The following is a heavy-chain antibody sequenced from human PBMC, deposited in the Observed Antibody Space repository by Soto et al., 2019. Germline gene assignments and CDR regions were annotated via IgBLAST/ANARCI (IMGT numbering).Heavy chain of an antibody. V-gene: IGHV1-69*06. CDR2: IIPIFGTA. J-gene: IGHJ6*02. CDR1: GGTFSSYA. Sequence: QVQLVQSGAEVKKPGSSVKVSCKASGGTFSSYAISWVRQAPGQGLEWMGGIIPIFGTANYAQKFQGRVTITAVKATSTAYMDLSSLRSEDTAAYYCARDYQYSRSYKYYYYGMDVWGQGTTVTVSS. D-gene: IGHD3-10*01. CDR3: ARDYQYSRSYKYYYYGMDV.